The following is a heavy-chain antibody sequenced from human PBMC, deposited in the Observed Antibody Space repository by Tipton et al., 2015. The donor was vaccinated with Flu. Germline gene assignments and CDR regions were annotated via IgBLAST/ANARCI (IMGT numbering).Heavy chain of an antibody. CDR2: IYYSGST. Sequence: TLSLTCAVYGGSFSGYYWSWIRQPPGKGLEWIGYIYYSGSTNYNPSLKSRVTVSVDTSKNQFSLKLSSVTAADTAVYYCASGGDYYDSSGYSPLSYYYMDVWGKGTTVTVSS. J-gene: IGHJ6*03. V-gene: IGHV4-59*07. CDR1: GGSFSGYY. D-gene: IGHD3-22*01. CDR3: ASGGDYYDSSGYSPLSYYYMDV.